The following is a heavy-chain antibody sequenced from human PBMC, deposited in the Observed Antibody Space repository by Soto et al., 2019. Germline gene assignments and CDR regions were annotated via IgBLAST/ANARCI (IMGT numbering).Heavy chain of an antibody. CDR3: ASGPGVVVVRYMDV. CDR1: GYTFTSYD. CDR2: MNPNSGNT. J-gene: IGHJ6*03. V-gene: IGHV1-8*01. Sequence: GASVKVSCKASGYTFTSYDINWVRQATGQGLEWMGWMNPNSGNTGYAQKLQGRVTMTRNTSISTAYMELSSLRSDDTAVYYCASGPGVVVVRYMDVWGKGTTVTVSS. D-gene: IGHD2-15*01.